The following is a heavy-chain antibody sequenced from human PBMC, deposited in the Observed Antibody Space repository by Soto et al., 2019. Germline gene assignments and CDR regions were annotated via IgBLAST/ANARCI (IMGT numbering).Heavy chain of an antibody. CDR2: IYYSGST. CDR3: ARAGHSSSVGSGVWFDP. V-gene: IGHV4-59*12. J-gene: IGHJ5*02. CDR1: GGSISSYY. Sequence: SETLSLTCTVSGGSISSYYWSWIRQPPGKGLEWIGYIYYSGSTNYNPSLKSRVTISVDTSKNQFSLKLSSVTAADTAVYYCARAGHSSSVGSGVWFDPWGQGTLVTVSS. D-gene: IGHD6-6*01.